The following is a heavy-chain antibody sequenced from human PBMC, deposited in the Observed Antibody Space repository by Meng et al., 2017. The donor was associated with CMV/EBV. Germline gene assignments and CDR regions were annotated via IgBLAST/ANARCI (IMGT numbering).Heavy chain of an antibody. CDR2: INHSGST. CDR1: GGSFSGYH. J-gene: IGHJ5*02. Sequence: QLQQLGAGLFQPSQTLSPTWAVDGGSFSGYHWSWIRQPPGKGLEWIGEINHSGSTNYNPSLKSRVTISVDTSKNQFSLKLSSVTAADTAVYYCARGVGGWFDPWGQGTLVTVSS. D-gene: IGHD1-26*01. V-gene: IGHV4-34*01. CDR3: ARGVGGWFDP.